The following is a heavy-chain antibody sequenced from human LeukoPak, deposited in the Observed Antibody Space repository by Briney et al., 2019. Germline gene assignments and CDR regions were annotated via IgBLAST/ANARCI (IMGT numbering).Heavy chain of an antibody. CDR1: GGSISSGGYY. V-gene: IGHV4-30-2*01. Sequence: SETLSLTCTVSGGSISSGGYYWSWIRQPPGKGLEWIGYIYHSGSTNYNPSLKSRVTISVDTSKNQFSLKLSSVTAADTAVYYCARGPVRGPYYYYGMDVWGQGTTVTVSS. CDR2: IYHSGST. J-gene: IGHJ6*02. D-gene: IGHD3-10*02. CDR3: ARGPVRGPYYYYGMDV.